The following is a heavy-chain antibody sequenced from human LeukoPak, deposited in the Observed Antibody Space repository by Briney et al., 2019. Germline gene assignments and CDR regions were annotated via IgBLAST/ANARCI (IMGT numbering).Heavy chain of an antibody. V-gene: IGHV4-59*08. D-gene: IGHD3-10*01. CDR1: GGSISSYY. Sequence: PSETLSLTCTVSGGSISSYYWSWIRQPPGKGLEWLGYIYYSGSTNYNPSLKSRVTISVDTSKNQFSLKLSSVTAADTAVYYCAAAMVRGVITSSVFDYWGQGTLVTVSS. CDR2: IYYSGST. CDR3: AAAMVRGVITSSVFDY. J-gene: IGHJ4*02.